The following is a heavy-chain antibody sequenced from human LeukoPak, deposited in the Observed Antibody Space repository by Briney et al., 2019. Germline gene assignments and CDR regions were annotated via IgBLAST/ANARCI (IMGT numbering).Heavy chain of an antibody. CDR3: ARDVGITMIVVVIESRFDY. D-gene: IGHD3-22*01. Sequence: SETLSLTCTVSGYSISSGYYWGWIRQPPGKGLEWIGSIYHSGSTYYNPPLKSRVTISVDTSKNQFSLKLSSVTAADTAVYYCARDVGITMIVVVIESRFDYWGQGTLVTVSS. V-gene: IGHV4-38-2*02. CDR2: IYHSGST. CDR1: GYSISSGYY. J-gene: IGHJ4*02.